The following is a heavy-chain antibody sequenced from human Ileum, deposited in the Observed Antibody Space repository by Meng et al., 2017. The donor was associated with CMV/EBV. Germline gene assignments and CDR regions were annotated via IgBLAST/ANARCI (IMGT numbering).Heavy chain of an antibody. D-gene: IGHD2-15*01. V-gene: IGHV4-34*01. CDR3: AREGTKLLGLKRWFDP. J-gene: IGHJ5*02. Sequence: VQLQQWGAGLLKPSETLSLTCAVYGGSFSGYYWSWIRQPPWKGLEWIGEINHSGSTNYNPSLKSRVTISVDTSKNQFSLKLSSVTAADTAVYYCAREGTKLLGLKRWFDPWGQGTLVTVSS. CDR1: GGSFSGYY. CDR2: INHSGST.